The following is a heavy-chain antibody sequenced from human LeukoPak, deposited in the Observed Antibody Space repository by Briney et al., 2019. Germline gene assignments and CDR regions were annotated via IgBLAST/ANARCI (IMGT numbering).Heavy chain of an antibody. J-gene: IGHJ4*02. Sequence: GGSLRLSCAASGFSFSSYAMHWVRQAPGKGLECVAVISYDGSNKYYADSVKGRFTIARDNSKNTLYLQMNSLRAEDTAVYYCARELEGIDYWGQGTLVTVSS. CDR3: ARELEGIDY. V-gene: IGHV3-30*04. CDR1: GFSFSSYA. CDR2: ISYDGSNK.